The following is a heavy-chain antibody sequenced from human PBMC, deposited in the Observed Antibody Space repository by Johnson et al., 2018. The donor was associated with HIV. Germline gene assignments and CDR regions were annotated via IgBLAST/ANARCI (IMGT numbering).Heavy chain of an antibody. J-gene: IGHJ3*02. CDR3: AREEVSSGYAGTFDI. Sequence: QVQLVESGGGVVQPGGSLRVSCAVSGLTLTTIIVHWARQAPGKGLEWVSLISHDGTTTAYADSVNGRYTISRDISTNTVYLQMNSLSPEDTAVYYCAREEVSSGYAGTFDIWGQGTLVTVSS. V-gene: IGHV3-30*04. D-gene: IGHD6-19*01. CDR2: ISHDGTTT. CDR1: GLTLTTII.